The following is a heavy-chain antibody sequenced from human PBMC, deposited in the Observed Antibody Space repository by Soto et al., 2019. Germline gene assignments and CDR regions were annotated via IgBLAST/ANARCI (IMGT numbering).Heavy chain of an antibody. D-gene: IGHD1-1*01. CDR1: GFTFSNAW. V-gene: IGHV3-15*07. J-gene: IGHJ5*02. CDR3: STTQPKWKAYDA. CDR2: IKSKTDGGTT. Sequence: EVQLVESGGGLVKPGGSLRLSCAASGFTFSNAWMNWVRQAPGKGLEWVGRIKSKTDGGTTDYAAPVTDRFTILRDDSKNMMYLQMHSLKTEDTAVYYCSTTQPKWKAYDAWGQGTLVTVSS.